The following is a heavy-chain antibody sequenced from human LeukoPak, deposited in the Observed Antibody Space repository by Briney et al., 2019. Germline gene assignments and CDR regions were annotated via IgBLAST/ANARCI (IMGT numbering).Heavy chain of an antibody. V-gene: IGHV1-46*01. J-gene: IGHJ4*02. Sequence: ASVKVSGKASGCTFTGYYMHWVRQAPGRGLEWMGIINPSGGSTSYAQKSQGRVTMTRDTSTSTVYMELSSLRSEDTAVYYCAREVSGSYFDYWGQGTLVTVSS. D-gene: IGHD3-10*01. CDR3: AREVSGSYFDY. CDR1: GCTFTGYY. CDR2: INPSGGST.